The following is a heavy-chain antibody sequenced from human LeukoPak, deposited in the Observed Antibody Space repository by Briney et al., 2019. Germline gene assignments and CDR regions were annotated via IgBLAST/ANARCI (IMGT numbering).Heavy chain of an antibody. Sequence: GPSVKLSFTASGYTVTVYYMHWVRHGPGQGLEWMGFSNPNNGGTNYSQKFQGRVTMTRDTSISTAYMELRRLRSDDTAVYYCARDQINGDSSYNWFDPWGQGTLVTVSS. J-gene: IGHJ5*02. CDR1: GYTVTVYY. D-gene: IGHD4-17*01. CDR2: SNPNNGGT. CDR3: ARDQINGDSSYNWFDP. V-gene: IGHV1-2*02.